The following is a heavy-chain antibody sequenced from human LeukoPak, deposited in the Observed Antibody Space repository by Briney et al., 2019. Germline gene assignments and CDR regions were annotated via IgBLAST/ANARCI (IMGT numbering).Heavy chain of an antibody. V-gene: IGHV3-23*01. D-gene: IGHD1-26*01. CDR1: GFTFSSYA. Sequence: PGGSLRLSCAASGFTFSSYAMSWVRQAPVKGLEWVSAISGSGGSTYYADSVKGRFTISRDNSKNTLYLQMNSLRAEDTAVYYCAKVFSGSHYYPAFDYWGQGTLVTVSS. CDR2: ISGSGGST. CDR3: AKVFSGSHYYPAFDY. J-gene: IGHJ4*02.